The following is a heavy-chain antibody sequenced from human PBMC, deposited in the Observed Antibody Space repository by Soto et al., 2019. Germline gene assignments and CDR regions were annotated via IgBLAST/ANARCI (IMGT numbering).Heavy chain of an antibody. CDR1: GFSFSDYY. Sequence: ESGGGLVKPGGSLRLSCVVSGFSFSDYYMSWIRQAPGKGLEWISYISNTGSTKYYADSVKGRFTISRDNAKNSLYLQMNSLRGEDTAVYYCARAYYGDYILDYWGQGTLVTVSS. D-gene: IGHD4-17*01. CDR2: ISNTGSTK. J-gene: IGHJ4*02. CDR3: ARAYYGDYILDY. V-gene: IGHV3-11*01.